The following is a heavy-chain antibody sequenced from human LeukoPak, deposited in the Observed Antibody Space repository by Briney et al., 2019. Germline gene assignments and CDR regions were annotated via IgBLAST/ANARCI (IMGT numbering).Heavy chain of an antibody. CDR2: IYYSGST. V-gene: IGHV4-39*07. CDR3: ARGDIVAIDEANWFDP. CDR1: GGSTSGSGYY. D-gene: IGHD5-12*01. Sequence: SETLSLTCTVSGGSTSGSGYYWGWIRQPPGKDLEWIGSIYYSGSTYYNPSLKSRVTISVDTSKNQFSLKLSSVTAADTAVYYCARGDIVAIDEANWFDPWGQGTLVTVSS. J-gene: IGHJ5*02.